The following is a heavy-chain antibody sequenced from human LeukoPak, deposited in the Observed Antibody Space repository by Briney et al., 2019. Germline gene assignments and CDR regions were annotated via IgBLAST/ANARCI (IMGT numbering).Heavy chain of an antibody. CDR2: IWYDGSSK. CDR1: GFTFSRYA. Sequence: GGSLRLSCVASGFTFSRYAMHWVRQAPGKGLEWVAVIWYDGSSKYYADSVKGRFTISRDNSKNTLYLQMSSLRAEDTAVYYCARTCSGGSCYADYWGQGTLVTVSS. CDR3: ARTCSGGSCYADY. J-gene: IGHJ4*02. V-gene: IGHV3-33*08. D-gene: IGHD2-15*01.